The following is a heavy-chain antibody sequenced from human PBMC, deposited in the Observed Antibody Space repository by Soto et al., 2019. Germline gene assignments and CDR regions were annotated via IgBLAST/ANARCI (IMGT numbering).Heavy chain of an antibody. CDR3: ASPGVVQGSGPRFAFDF. Sequence: EVQLLESGGGLVQPGGSLRLSCAASGFTFSSYAMSWVRQAPGKGLVWVSAISGSGGSTYYADSVKGRFTISRDNSKNTLYLEMISRRAEDTAVYYCASPGVVQGSGPRFAFDFWGQGTMVTVSS. V-gene: IGHV3-23*01. CDR1: GFTFSSYA. J-gene: IGHJ3*01. D-gene: IGHD6-19*01. CDR2: ISGSGGST.